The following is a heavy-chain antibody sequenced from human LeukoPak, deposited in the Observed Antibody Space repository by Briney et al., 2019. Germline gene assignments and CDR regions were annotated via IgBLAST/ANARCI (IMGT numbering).Heavy chain of an antibody. J-gene: IGHJ6*02. CDR3: ARDPGYAVKNGVWDYYGMDV. D-gene: IGHD2-15*01. CDR2: ISAYNGNT. CDR1: GYTFTSYG. Sequence: ASVKVSCKASGYTFTSYGISWVRQAPGQGLEWMGWISAYNGNTNYAQKLQGRVTVTTDTSTSTAYMELRSLRSDDTAVYYCARDPGYAVKNGVWDYYGMDVWGQGTTVTVSS. V-gene: IGHV1-18*01.